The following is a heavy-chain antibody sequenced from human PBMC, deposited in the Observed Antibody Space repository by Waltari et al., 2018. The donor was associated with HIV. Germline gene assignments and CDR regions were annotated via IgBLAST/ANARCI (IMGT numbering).Heavy chain of an antibody. CDR1: GDPLTGYY. CDR2: ADHRGNT. CDR3: ARAREIQTSEVLFYYYYYYMDI. Sequence: QLQQWGAGLLRPSETLSLTCAVYGDPLTGYYWSWIRQSPQRGLDWIGEADHRGNTHYAPSLQSRVTISVDASKNQFSLSLASVTAADQGVYFCARAREIQTSEVLFYYYYYYMDIWGSGTTVTVS. D-gene: IGHD3-10*01. J-gene: IGHJ6*03. V-gene: IGHV4-34*01.